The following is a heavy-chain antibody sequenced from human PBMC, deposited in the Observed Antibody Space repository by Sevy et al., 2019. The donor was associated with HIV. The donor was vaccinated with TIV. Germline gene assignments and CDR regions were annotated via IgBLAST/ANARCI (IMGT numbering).Heavy chain of an antibody. CDR1: GFIFSSYG. CDR2: ISFDGSHE. D-gene: IGHD6-13*01. J-gene: IGHJ4*01. CDR3: AKKSTPDGEAAAGPFEY. Sequence: GGSLRLSCVASGFIFSSYGMHWVRQAPGKGLEWVAVISFDGSHEFYADSVKGRFTISRDDSKNTLYLQMNSLRAEDTAVYYCAKKSTPDGEAAAGPFEYWGQGTLVTVSS. V-gene: IGHV3-30*18.